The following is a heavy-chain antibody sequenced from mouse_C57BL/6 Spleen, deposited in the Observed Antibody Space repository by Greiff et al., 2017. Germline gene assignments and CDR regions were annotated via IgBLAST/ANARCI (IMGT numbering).Heavy chain of an antibody. CDR2: IYPGSGNT. V-gene: IGHV1-76*01. Sequence: VQLQQSGAELVRPGASVKLSCKASGYTFTDYYINWVKQRPGQGLEWIARIYPGSGNTYYNEKFKGKATLTAEKSSSTAYMQLSSLTSEDSAVYFCARSTGIYGMDYWGQGTSVTVSS. CDR1: GYTFTDYY. CDR3: ARSTGIYGMDY. J-gene: IGHJ4*01.